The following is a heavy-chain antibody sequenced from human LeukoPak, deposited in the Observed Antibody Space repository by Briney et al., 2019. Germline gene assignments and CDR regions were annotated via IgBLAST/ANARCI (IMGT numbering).Heavy chain of an antibody. CDR3: AKEYYYDSSGYSPWDY. CDR1: GFTFSNYW. D-gene: IGHD3-22*01. Sequence: GGSLRLSCAASGFTFSNYWMSWVRQAPGKGLEWVANIKQDGSEKYYVDSVKGRFTISRDNAKNSLYLQMNSLRAEDTAVYYCAKEYYYDSSGYSPWDYWGQGTLVTVSS. V-gene: IGHV3-7*04. J-gene: IGHJ4*02. CDR2: IKQDGSEK.